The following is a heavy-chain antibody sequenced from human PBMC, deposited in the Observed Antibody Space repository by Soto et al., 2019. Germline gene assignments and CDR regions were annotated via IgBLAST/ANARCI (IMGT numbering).Heavy chain of an antibody. D-gene: IGHD2-2*01. CDR1: GFTFSSYS. Sequence: GGSPRLSCAASGFTFSSYSMNWVRQAPGKGLEWVSSISSSSSYIYYADSVKGRFTISRDNAKNSLYLQMNSLRAEDTAVYYCARDPYCSSTSCYPDYYYYYGMDVWGQGTTVTVSS. CDR2: ISSSSSYI. J-gene: IGHJ6*02. CDR3: ARDPYCSSTSCYPDYYYYYGMDV. V-gene: IGHV3-21*01.